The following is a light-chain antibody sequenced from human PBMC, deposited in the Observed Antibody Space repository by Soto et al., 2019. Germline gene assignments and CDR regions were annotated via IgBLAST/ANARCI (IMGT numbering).Light chain of an antibody. CDR3: SSFTSDRIYV. CDR1: HNDIGTYDY. CDR2: GVT. Sequence: QSVLTQPTSVSGSPGQSITISCTGNHNDIGTYDYVSWYQQHPGRAPRLLIYGVTTRPSGISDRFSASKSGLTASLTISGLQPEDEADYYCSSFTSDRIYVFGPGTKLTVL. V-gene: IGLV2-14*03. J-gene: IGLJ1*01.